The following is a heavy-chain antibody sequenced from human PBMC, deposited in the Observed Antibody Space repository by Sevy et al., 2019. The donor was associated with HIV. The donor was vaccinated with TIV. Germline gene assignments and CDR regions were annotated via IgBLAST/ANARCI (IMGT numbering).Heavy chain of an antibody. Sequence: GGSLRLSCAASGFAFSNYYAMHWVRQAPGKGLEWVALISYDGSDKYYADSVKGRFTISRDNFKNTLYLQMNNVRVEDTAVYYCARGGYYYDNAAYYALDSWGQGTLVIVSS. CDR1: GFAFSNYYA. V-gene: IGHV3-30-3*01. D-gene: IGHD3-22*01. CDR3: ARGGYYYDNAAYYALDS. CDR2: ISYDGSDK. J-gene: IGHJ4*02.